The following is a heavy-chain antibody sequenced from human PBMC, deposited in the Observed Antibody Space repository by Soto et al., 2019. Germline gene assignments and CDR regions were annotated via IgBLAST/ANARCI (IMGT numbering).Heavy chain of an antibody. CDR2: ISLNMKTI. Sequence: HPGGSLRLSCAASGFTFSSHSMNWVRQAPGKGLEWVSYISLNMKTIKYADSVKGRFTISRDNAKNSLYLQMNTLRAEDTAVYHCTRDLTGYAMDVWGQGTTGTVS. V-gene: IGHV3-48*03. D-gene: IGHD2-2*01. J-gene: IGHJ6*02. CDR1: GFTFSSHS. CDR3: TRDLTGYAMDV.